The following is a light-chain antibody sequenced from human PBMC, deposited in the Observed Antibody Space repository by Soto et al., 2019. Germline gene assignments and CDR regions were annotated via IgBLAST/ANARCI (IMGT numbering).Light chain of an antibody. CDR2: GAS. V-gene: IGKV3-20*01. CDR1: QSVSSSY. CDR3: QQYGSSRT. J-gene: IGKJ1*01. Sequence: IVLTQSPGTLSLSPGERATLSCRASQSVSSSYLFRYQQKPGQAPRLLIYGASSRATGIPDRFRGSGSGTDFTLTISRLEPEDFAVYYCQQYGSSRTFGHGTKVDIK.